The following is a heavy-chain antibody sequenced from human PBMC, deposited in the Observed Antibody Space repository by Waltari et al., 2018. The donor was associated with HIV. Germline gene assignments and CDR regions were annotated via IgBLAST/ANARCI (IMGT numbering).Heavy chain of an antibody. D-gene: IGHD2-15*01. CDR3: ARGSAYCSGGSCYLVGYFDY. V-gene: IGHV4-31*03. Sequence: QVQLQESGPGLVKPSQTLSLTCPVSGGSINNGGYYWSWIRKHPGKGLEWIGYIYYSGSTHYNPSLKRRVTISVDRSKNQFSLKLSSVTAADTAVYYCARGSAYCSGGSCYLVGYFDYWGQGTLVTVSS. J-gene: IGHJ4*02. CDR2: IYYSGST. CDR1: GGSINNGGYY.